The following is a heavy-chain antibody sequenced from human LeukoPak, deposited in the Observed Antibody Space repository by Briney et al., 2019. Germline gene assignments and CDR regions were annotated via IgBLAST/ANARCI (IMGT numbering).Heavy chain of an antibody. Sequence: GGSLRLSCAASGFTFSSYWMHWVRQAPGKGLVWVSRINSDGSSTSYADSVKGRFTISRDNAKNTLYLQMNSLRAEDTAVYYCAREEVFGVVTKSTYYYYYMDVWGKGTTVTVSS. V-gene: IGHV3-74*01. CDR3: AREEVFGVVTKSTYYYYYMDV. CDR2: INSDGSST. D-gene: IGHD3-3*01. J-gene: IGHJ6*03. CDR1: GFTFSSYW.